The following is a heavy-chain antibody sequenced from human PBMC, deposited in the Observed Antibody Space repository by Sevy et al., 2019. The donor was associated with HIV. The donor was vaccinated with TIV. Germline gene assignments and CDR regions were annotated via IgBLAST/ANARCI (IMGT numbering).Heavy chain of an antibody. CDR1: GFTFDTYW. D-gene: IGHD3-16*02. Sequence: QAGGSLRLSCAASGFTFDTYWMGWVRQAPGRGLEWVASIDPRGNERDYLDSLKGRFTISRDNAKNSLYLQMYSLKAGDTALYYCVRVLWDVLVVPAATPSPWLDSWGQGTLVTVSS. J-gene: IGHJ5*01. CDR3: VRVLWDVLVVPAATPSPWLDS. V-gene: IGHV3-7*01. CDR2: IDPRGNER.